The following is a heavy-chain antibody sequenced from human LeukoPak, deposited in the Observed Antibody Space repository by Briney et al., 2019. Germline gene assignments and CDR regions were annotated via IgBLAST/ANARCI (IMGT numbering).Heavy chain of an antibody. Sequence: GGSLRLSCEASGFSFSSYAMSWVRQAPGKGLEWVSVISGSGDSTYYADSVEGRCTISRDNSKDALYLQMNSLRAEDTAVYYCARVGYSGYDYDYWGQGTLVTVSS. CDR3: ARVGYSGYDYDY. V-gene: IGHV3-23*01. CDR2: ISGSGDST. J-gene: IGHJ4*02. D-gene: IGHD5-12*01. CDR1: GFSFSSYA.